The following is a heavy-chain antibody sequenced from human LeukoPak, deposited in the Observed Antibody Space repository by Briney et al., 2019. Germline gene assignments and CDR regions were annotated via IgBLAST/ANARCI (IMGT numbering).Heavy chain of an antibody. CDR2: ISSSSSTI. D-gene: IGHD6-13*01. J-gene: IGHJ4*02. V-gene: IGHV3-48*01. CDR1: GFTFSSYS. CDR3: AREGIAAAYDY. Sequence: GGSLRLSCAASGFTFSSYSMNWVRQAPGKGLEWVSYISSSSSTIYYADSVKGRFTISRDNAKNSLYLQMNSLRAEDTAVYYCAREGIAAAYDYWGQGTLVTVSS.